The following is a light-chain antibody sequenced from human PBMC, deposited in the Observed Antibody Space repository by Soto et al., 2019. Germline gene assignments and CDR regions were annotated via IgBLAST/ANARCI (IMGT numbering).Light chain of an antibody. CDR3: QQYNNLPDT. Sequence: EIVMTQSPATLSVSPRERATLSCRASQSVSSNLAWYQQKPGQAPRLLIYGASTRATGIPARFSGSGSGTEFTLTISSLQSEDFAVYYCQQYNNLPDTFGQGTKLEIK. J-gene: IGKJ2*01. CDR2: GAS. V-gene: IGKV3-15*01. CDR1: QSVSSN.